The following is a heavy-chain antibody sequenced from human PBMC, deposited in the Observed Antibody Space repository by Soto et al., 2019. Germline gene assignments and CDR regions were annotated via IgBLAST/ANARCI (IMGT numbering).Heavy chain of an antibody. J-gene: IGHJ6*02. D-gene: IGHD2-15*01. V-gene: IGHV3-15*01. CDR3: AKDGTTGGQHYYGMDV. CDR2: IKSKTDGGTT. CDR1: GFTFSNAW. Sequence: GGSLRISCAASGFTFSNAWMSWVRQAPGKGLEWVGRIKSKTDGGTTDFAAPVKGRFTISRDDSKNTLFLQMNSLRAEDTALYFCAKDGTTGGQHYYGMDVWGQGTTVTVSS.